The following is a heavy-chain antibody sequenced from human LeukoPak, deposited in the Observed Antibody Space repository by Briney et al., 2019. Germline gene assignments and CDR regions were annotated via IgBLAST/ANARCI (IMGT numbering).Heavy chain of an antibody. CDR2: IYYSGST. D-gene: IGHD2-15*01. Sequence: SGGXXXSYYWSWIRQPPGKGLEGIGYIYYSGSTNYNPSLKSRVTISVDPSKNQFSLKLSSVTAADTAVYYCARGRISWVDYWGQGTLVTVSS. CDR3: ARGRISWVDY. CDR1: GGXXXSYY. J-gene: IGHJ4*02. V-gene: IGHV4-59*01.